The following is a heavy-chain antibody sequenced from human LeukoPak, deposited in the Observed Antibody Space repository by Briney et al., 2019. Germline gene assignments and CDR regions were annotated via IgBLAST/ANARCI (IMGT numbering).Heavy chain of an antibody. CDR1: GGSFSGYY. J-gene: IGHJ4*02. Sequence: PSETLSLTCAVYGGSFSGYYWSWIRQPPGKGLEWIGEINHSGSTNYNPSLKSRVTISVDTSKNQFSLKLSSVTAADTAVYYCARGQLVLVVYAIEFDYWGQGTLVTVSS. V-gene: IGHV4-34*01. D-gene: IGHD2-8*01. CDR3: ARGQLVLVVYAIEFDY. CDR2: INHSGST.